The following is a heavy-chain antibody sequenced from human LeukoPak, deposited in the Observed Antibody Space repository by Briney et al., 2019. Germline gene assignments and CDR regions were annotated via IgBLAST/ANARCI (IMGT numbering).Heavy chain of an antibody. CDR3: ARVGGGDYVWGSYRSFYYYYMDV. D-gene: IGHD3-16*02. J-gene: IGHJ6*03. V-gene: IGHV4-38-2*01. Sequence: SETLSLTCAVYGGSFSGYYWGWIRQPPGKGLEWIGSIYHSGSTYYNPSLKSRVTISVDTSKNQFSLKLSSVTAADTAVYYCARVGGGDYVWGSYRSFYYYYMDVWGKGTTVTVSS. CDR1: GGSFSGYY. CDR2: IYHSGST.